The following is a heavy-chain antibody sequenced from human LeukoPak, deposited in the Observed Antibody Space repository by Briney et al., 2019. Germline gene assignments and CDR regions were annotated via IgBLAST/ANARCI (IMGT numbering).Heavy chain of an antibody. D-gene: IGHD6-19*01. CDR1: GRSLSSVSYY. CDR2: IYTGGRT. J-gene: IGHJ4*02. CDR3: AREGAVAGHDY. Sequence: SQILSLTCTVSGRSLSSVSYYWGWIRQPAGKGLEWIGRIYTGGRTNYNTFLKSLVTMSVDTSKNQFSLKLSSVTAADTAVYCCAREGAVAGHDYWGQGTLVTVSS. V-gene: IGHV4-61*02.